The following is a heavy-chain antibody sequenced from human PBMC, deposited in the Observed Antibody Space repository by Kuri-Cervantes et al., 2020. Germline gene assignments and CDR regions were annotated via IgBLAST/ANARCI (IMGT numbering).Heavy chain of an antibody. CDR3: ARTFWSGYSNWFDP. D-gene: IGHD3-3*01. CDR2: IHYSGST. Sequence: SETLSLTCTVSGGSISSGDYYWSWIRQPPGKGLEWIGYIHYSGSTYYNPSLKSRVTISVDTSKNQFSLKLSSVTAANTAVYYCARTFWSGYSNWFDPWGQGTLVTVSS. CDR1: GGSISSGDYY. V-gene: IGHV4-30-4*01. J-gene: IGHJ5*02.